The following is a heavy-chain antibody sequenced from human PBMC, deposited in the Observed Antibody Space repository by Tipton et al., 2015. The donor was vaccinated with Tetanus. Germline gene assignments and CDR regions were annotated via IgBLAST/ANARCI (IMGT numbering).Heavy chain of an antibody. CDR1: GGSISTTSDY. J-gene: IGHJ3*02. D-gene: IGHD7-27*01. Sequence: TLSLTCTVSGGSISTTSDYWGWIRQPPGTGLEWIGSLYYSGTTYYNPSLKRRLTISVDTSKNQFSLRLISVTASDTAVYFCARHSLKLGMWAFDIWGRGTLVTVSS. CDR2: LYYSGTT. CDR3: ARHSLKLGMWAFDI. V-gene: IGHV4-39*01.